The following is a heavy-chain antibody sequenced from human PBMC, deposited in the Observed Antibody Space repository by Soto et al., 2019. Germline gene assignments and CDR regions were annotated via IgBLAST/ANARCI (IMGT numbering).Heavy chain of an antibody. V-gene: IGHV1-18*01. CDR1: GYTFTTYG. CDR2: ITTYNGYT. Sequence: ASVKVSCKASGYTFTTYGVSWVRQAPGQGLEWMGRITTYNGYTNYAQKLQGRVTMTTDTSTSTAYMELRSLRSDDTAVYYCARVPAAYYYYCMDVWGKGTTVTVSS. D-gene: IGHD2-2*01. CDR3: ARVPAAYYYYCMDV. J-gene: IGHJ6*03.